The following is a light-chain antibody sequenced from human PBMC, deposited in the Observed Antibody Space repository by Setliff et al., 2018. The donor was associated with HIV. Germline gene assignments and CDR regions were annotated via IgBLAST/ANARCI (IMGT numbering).Light chain of an antibody. CDR2: KAP. CDR3: QQCNTYSWT. V-gene: IGKV1-5*03. CDR1: QSVSDW. Sequence: DIQMTQSPSTLSASVGDRVTITCRASQSVSDWLAWYQHKPGKAPKLLIYKAPSLESGVPSRFSGSGSGTEFTLTISSLQPDDFATYYCQQCNTYSWTFGQGTKVDIK. J-gene: IGKJ1*01.